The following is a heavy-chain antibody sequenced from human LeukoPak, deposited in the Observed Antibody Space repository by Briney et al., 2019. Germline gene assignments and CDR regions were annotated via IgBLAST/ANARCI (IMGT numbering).Heavy chain of an antibody. J-gene: IGHJ4*02. CDR1: GFTFSRYG. V-gene: IGHV3-23*01. CDR3: AKDRDCSSTSCYVPFDS. Sequence: GGSLRLSCAASGFTFSRYGMHWVRQAPGKGLEWVSGISGSGRTTNYADSVKGRFTISRDNSKNTLFLQMNNLRAEDTAVYYCAKDRDCSSTSCYVPFDSWGQGTLVTVSS. D-gene: IGHD2-2*01. CDR2: ISGSGRTT.